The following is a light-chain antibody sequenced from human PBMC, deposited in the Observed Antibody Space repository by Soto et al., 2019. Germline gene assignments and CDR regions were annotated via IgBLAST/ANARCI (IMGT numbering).Light chain of an antibody. CDR2: GAS. CDR3: QQSVT. CDR1: QSVSSSY. J-gene: IGKJ2*01. Sequence: EIVLTQSPGTLSLSPGERATLSCRASQSVSSSYLAWYQQKPGQAPRLLIYGASSRATGIPDRFSGSGSGTDFTLTISRLEPEDFAVYYCQQSVTFVQGTKLEIK. V-gene: IGKV3-20*01.